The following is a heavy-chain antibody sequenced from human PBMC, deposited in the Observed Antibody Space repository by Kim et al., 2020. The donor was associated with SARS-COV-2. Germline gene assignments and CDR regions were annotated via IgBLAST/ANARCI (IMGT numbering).Heavy chain of an antibody. Sequence: GGSLRLSCAASGFTFSDDAMSWVRQAPGKGLEWVSSVSADSSITHYADSVKGRFTISRDNSKNMLYLQMNSLRAEDTALYYCAKAIRHPNMSFDYWVQG. V-gene: IGHV3-23*01. CDR3: AKAIRHPNMSFDY. D-gene: IGHD2-8*01. J-gene: IGHJ4*02. CDR1: GFTFSDDA. CDR2: VSADSSIT.